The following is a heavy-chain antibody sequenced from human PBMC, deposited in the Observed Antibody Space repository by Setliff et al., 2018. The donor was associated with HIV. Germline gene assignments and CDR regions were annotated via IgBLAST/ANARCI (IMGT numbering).Heavy chain of an antibody. CDR3: ARAGGGATDQAFDI. D-gene: IGHD2-2*01. CDR1: GYTFTSYF. J-gene: IGHJ3*02. Sequence: GASVKVSCKAFGYTFTSYFLHWVRQAPGQGLEWLGIIDPNGGATNNAQTLQGRLTVTTDKSTGTLYMELSNLRSDDSAVYSCARAGGGATDQAFDIWGQGTMVTVSS. CDR2: IDPNGGAT. V-gene: IGHV1-46*01.